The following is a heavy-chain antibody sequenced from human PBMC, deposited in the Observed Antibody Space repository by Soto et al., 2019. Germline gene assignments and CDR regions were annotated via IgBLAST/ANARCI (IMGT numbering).Heavy chain of an antibody. Sequence: EVQLLESGGGLVQPGGSLRLSCAASGFTFSSYAMSWVRQAPGKGLEWVSSISTSGGSTYSADSVKGRFTSSRDTSNNMLYLQMISLRAEDTAVYYCSLSDRYYGMDVWGLGTTVTVSS. V-gene: IGHV3-23*01. J-gene: IGHJ6*02. CDR2: ISTSGGST. CDR3: SLSDRYYGMDV. CDR1: GFTFSSYA.